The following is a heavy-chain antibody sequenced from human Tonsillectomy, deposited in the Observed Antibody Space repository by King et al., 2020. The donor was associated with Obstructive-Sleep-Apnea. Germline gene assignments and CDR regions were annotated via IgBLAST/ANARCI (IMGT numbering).Heavy chain of an antibody. CDR2: ISSDGSET. D-gene: IGHD2-15*01. CDR3: AADRENSQGGY. CDR1: GFTLRNYW. J-gene: IGHJ4*02. V-gene: IGHV3-74*01. Sequence: EVQLVESGGDLVQPGGSLRLSCAASGFTLRNYWMDWVRQTPGKGLVWVSRISSDGSETTYADSVKGRFTISRDNARNTLSLQMNSLRAEDTAMYYCAADRENSQGGYWGQGTLVTVSS.